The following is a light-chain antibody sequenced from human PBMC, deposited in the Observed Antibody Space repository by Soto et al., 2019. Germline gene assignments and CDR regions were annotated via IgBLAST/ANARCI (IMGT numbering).Light chain of an antibody. Sequence: SVLTQPPSASGTPGQRVTISCSGSSSNIGSYTVNWYQHLPGTAPKLLIYSNNQRPSGVPDRFSGSKSGTSASLAISGLQAEDVADYYCAAWDDNLNGYVFGTGTKVTLL. J-gene: IGLJ1*01. CDR1: SSNIGSYT. CDR2: SNN. V-gene: IGLV1-44*01. CDR3: AAWDDNLNGYV.